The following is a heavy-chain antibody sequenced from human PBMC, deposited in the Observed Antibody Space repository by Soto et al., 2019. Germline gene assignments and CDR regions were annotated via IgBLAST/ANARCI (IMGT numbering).Heavy chain of an antibody. CDR3: ARERAVRFLEWAPAVSFDS. D-gene: IGHD3-3*01. Sequence: ASVKVSCKASGYTFTSYGISWVRQAPGQGLEWMGWISAYNGNTNYAQKLQGRVTMTTDTSTSTAYMELRSLRSDDTAVYYCARERAVRFLEWAPAVSFDSWGQGTLVTVSS. J-gene: IGHJ4*02. V-gene: IGHV1-18*04. CDR1: GYTFTSYG. CDR2: ISAYNGNT.